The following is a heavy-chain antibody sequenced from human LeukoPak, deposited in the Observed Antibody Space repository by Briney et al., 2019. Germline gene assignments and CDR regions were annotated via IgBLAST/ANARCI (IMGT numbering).Heavy chain of an antibody. CDR2: INPSGGST. V-gene: IGHV1-46*01. Sequence: ASVKVSCKASGYTFTSNYIHWVRQAPGQGLEWMGIINPSGGSTSYAQKFQGRVTMIRDTSTSTVYMELSSPRSEDTAMYYCARDRQTHDYGDYEGAFDIWGQGTMVTVSS. D-gene: IGHD4-17*01. CDR1: GYTFTSNY. CDR3: ARDRQTHDYGDYEGAFDI. J-gene: IGHJ3*02.